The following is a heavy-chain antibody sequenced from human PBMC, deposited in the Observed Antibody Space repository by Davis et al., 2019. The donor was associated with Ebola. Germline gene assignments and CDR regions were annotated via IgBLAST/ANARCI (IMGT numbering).Heavy chain of an antibody. CDR2: INPNSGGT. Sequence: ASVKVSCQASGYTFTGYYMHWVRQDPGQGLEWMGWINPNSGGTNYAQKFQGRVTMTRDTSISTAYMELSRLRSDDTAVYYCARVGRYSNYDYYYYGMDVWGQGTTVTVSS. D-gene: IGHD4-11*01. CDR1: GYTFTGYY. J-gene: IGHJ6*02. CDR3: ARVGRYSNYDYYYYGMDV. V-gene: IGHV1-2*02.